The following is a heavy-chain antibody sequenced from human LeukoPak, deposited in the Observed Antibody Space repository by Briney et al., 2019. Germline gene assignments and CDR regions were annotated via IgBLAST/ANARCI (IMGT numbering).Heavy chain of an antibody. CDR2: IYYSGST. J-gene: IGHJ3*02. D-gene: IGHD6-13*01. CDR1: GGSISSSSYY. V-gene: IGHV4-61*05. Sequence: SETLSLTCTVSGGSISSSSYYWGWIRQPPGKGLEWIGYIYYSGSTNYIPSLKSRVTISVDTSKNQFSLKLSSVTAADTAVYYCARWALPGYSSSREAFDIWGQGTMVTVSS. CDR3: ARWALPGYSSSREAFDI.